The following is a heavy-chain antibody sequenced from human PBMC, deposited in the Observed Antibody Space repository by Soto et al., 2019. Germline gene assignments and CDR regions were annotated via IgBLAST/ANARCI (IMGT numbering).Heavy chain of an antibody. CDR2: ISYDGSNK. V-gene: IGHV3-30*18. D-gene: IGHD6-13*01. Sequence: GGSLRLSCAASGFTFSSYGMHWVRQAPGKGLEWVAVISYDGSNKYYADSVKGRFTISRDNSKNTLYLQMNSLRAEDTAVYYCAKDQGGSSFYFDYWGQGTLVTVSS. CDR3: AKDQGGSSFYFDY. J-gene: IGHJ4*02. CDR1: GFTFSSYG.